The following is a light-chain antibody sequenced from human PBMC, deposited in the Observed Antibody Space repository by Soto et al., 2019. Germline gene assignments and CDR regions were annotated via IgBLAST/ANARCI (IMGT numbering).Light chain of an antibody. V-gene: IGKV3-11*01. Sequence: DTVLTQSPGTLSLSPGERATLSCRASQTLRGRYLAWYQQKPGQAPRLLIYDASNRATGIPARFSGSGSGTDFTLTISSLEPEDFAIYYCQQRNYWQVTFGQGTRLEIK. J-gene: IGKJ5*01. CDR3: QQRNYWQVT. CDR1: QTLRGRY. CDR2: DAS.